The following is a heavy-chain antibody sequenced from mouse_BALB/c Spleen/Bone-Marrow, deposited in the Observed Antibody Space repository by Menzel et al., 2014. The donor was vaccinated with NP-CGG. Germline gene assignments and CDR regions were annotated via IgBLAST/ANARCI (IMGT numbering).Heavy chain of an antibody. CDR3: ARGGYYRSPMDY. J-gene: IGHJ4*01. CDR2: IYPGNVNT. D-gene: IGHD2-14*01. V-gene: IGHV1S56*01. Sequence: VQLQQSGPELVKPGSSVMISCKASGYTFTSYYIHWVKQRPGQGLEWIGWIYPGNVNTNYNEKFEDRATLTADKSSSTAYMHLSSLTSEDSAVYFCARGGYYRSPMDYWGQGTSVTVSS. CDR1: GYTFTSYY.